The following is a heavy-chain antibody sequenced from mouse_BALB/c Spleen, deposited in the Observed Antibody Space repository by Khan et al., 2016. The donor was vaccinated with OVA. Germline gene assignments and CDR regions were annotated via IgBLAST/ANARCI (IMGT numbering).Heavy chain of an antibody. CDR3: AREEALYYFDY. V-gene: IGHV1S132*01. CDR2: IYPGTDNT. J-gene: IGHJ2*01. D-gene: IGHD3-2*02. CDR1: GYIFTSYW. Sequence: VQLQESGAELVRPGASVKLSCKTSGYIFTSYWIHWIQQRSGQGLEWIAKIYPGTDNTYYNEKLKDKATLTADKSSSTAYMQRSSLKSEDSAVYFCAREEALYYFDYWGQGTTLTVSS.